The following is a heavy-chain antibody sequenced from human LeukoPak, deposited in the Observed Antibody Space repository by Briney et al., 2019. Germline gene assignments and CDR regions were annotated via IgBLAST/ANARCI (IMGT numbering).Heavy chain of an antibody. CDR3: ARDRPFGGVLDFDY. D-gene: IGHD3-16*01. V-gene: IGHV3-66*01. J-gene: IGHJ4*02. Sequence: GGSLRLSCAASGFTVSSNYMSWVHQAPGKGLEWVSVIYNDGSTYYADSVKGRFTISRDNSKNTLYLHMNSLRAEDTAVYYCARDRPFGGVLDFDYWGQGTLVTVSS. CDR1: GFTVSSNY. CDR2: IYNDGST.